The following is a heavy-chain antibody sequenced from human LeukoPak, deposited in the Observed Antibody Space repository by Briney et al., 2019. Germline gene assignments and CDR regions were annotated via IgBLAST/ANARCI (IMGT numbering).Heavy chain of an antibody. CDR3: AELGITMIGGV. V-gene: IGHV3-74*01. D-gene: IGHD3-10*02. CDR1: GFTFSSYW. J-gene: IGHJ6*04. Sequence: PGGSLRLSCAASGFTFSSYWMHWVRQAPGKGLVWVSRINSDGSSTRYADFVKGRFTISRDNAKNSLYLQMNSLRAEDTAVYYCAELGITMIGGVWGKGTTVTISS. CDR2: INSDGSST.